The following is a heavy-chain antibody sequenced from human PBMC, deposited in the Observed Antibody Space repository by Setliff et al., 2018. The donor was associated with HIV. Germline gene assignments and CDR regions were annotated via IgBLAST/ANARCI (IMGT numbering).Heavy chain of an antibody. D-gene: IGHD3-3*01. CDR1: GYTFTSYA. CDR2: INAGNGHT. Sequence: ASVKVSCKASGYTFTSYALHWGRQAPGQRLEWMGGINAGNGHTKYSQKFQGRVSITRDTSASTAYMELSSLRSEDTAVYYCAREGRRFGHTLGWFDPWGQGTLVTVSS. CDR3: AREGRRFGHTLGWFDP. V-gene: IGHV1-3*01. J-gene: IGHJ5*02.